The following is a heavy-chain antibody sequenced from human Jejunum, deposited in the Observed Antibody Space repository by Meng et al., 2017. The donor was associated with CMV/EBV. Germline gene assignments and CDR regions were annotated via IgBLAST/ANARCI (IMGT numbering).Heavy chain of an antibody. D-gene: IGHD4-23*01. CDR1: FLFSNFA. CDR3: VRERLDGGNSEFFAY. J-gene: IGHJ4*02. CDR2: ISYDGSHA. V-gene: IGHV3-30*03. Sequence: FLFSNFAMHWVRQAPGKGLEWISVISYDGSHAYYADYVQGRFNVSRDNSNNILYLQMSSLRPEDTAVYYCVRERLDGGNSEFFAYWGQGALVTVSS.